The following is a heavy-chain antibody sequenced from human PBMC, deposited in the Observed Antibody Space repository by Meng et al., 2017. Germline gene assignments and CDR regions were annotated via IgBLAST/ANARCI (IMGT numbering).Heavy chain of an antibody. V-gene: IGHV3-30*01. D-gene: IGHD3-22*01. CDR1: GFTFSSYA. CDR3: ARDRDPRVYYHINSPDY. CDR2: ISYDGSNK. J-gene: IGHJ4*02. Sequence: GESLKISCAASGFTFSSYAMHWVRQAPGKGLEWVAVISYDGSNKYYADSVKGRFTISRDNSKNTLYLQMNSLRAEDTAVYYCARDRDPRVYYHINSPDYWGQGTLVTVSS.